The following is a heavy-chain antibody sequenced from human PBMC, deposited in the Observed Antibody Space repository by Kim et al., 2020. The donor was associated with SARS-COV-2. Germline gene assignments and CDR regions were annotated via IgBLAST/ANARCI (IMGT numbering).Heavy chain of an antibody. CDR2: IIPILGIA. Sequence: SSVKVSCKASGGTFSSYAISWVRQAPGQGLEWMGRIIPILGIANYAQKFQGRVTITADKSTSTAYIELSSLRSEDTAVYYCARDPPKYCSSTSCYAGYYYYYGMDVWGQGTTVTVSS. D-gene: IGHD2-2*01. CDR1: GGTFSSYA. J-gene: IGHJ6*02. V-gene: IGHV1-69*04. CDR3: ARDPPKYCSSTSCYAGYYYYYGMDV.